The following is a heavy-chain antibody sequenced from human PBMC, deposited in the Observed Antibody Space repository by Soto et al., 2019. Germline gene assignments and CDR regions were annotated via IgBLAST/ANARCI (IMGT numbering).Heavy chain of an antibody. CDR3: AAPYGSGSYYNGFDY. CDR1: GGTFSSYA. J-gene: IGHJ4*02. CDR2: IIPIFGTA. V-gene: IGHV1-69*12. Sequence: QVQLVQSGAEVKKPGSSVKVSCKASGGTFSSYAISWVRQAPGQGLEWMGGIIPIFGTANYAQKFQGRVKITADESTSTAYMELSSLRSEDTAVYYGAAPYGSGSYYNGFDYWGQGTLVTVSS. D-gene: IGHD3-10*01.